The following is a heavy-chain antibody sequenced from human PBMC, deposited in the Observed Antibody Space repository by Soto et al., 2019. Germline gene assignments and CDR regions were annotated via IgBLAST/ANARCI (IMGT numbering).Heavy chain of an antibody. V-gene: IGHV3-21*01. CDR3: ARDLAGRYYDFWSGPSHYYGMDV. Sequence: LRLSCAASGFTFSSYSMNWVRQAPGKGLEWVSSISSSSSYIYYADSVKGRFTISRDNAKNSLYLQMNSLRAEDTAVYYCARDLAGRYYDFWSGPSHYYGMDVWGQGTTVTV. CDR2: ISSSSSYI. D-gene: IGHD3-3*01. J-gene: IGHJ6*02. CDR1: GFTFSSYS.